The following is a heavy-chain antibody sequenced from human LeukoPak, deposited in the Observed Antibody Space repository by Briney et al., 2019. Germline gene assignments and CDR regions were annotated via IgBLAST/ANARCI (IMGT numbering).Heavy chain of an antibody. Sequence: PGGSLRLSCAASGFTFSSYEMNSVRQAPGKGLEWVSYISSSGSTIYCADSVKGRFTISRDNAKNSLYLQMSSLRAEDTAVYYCAREGSDWNYYYYMDVWGKGTTVTISS. CDR2: ISSSGSTI. CDR1: GFTFSSYE. V-gene: IGHV3-48*03. J-gene: IGHJ6*03. CDR3: AREGSDWNYYYYMDV. D-gene: IGHD6-19*01.